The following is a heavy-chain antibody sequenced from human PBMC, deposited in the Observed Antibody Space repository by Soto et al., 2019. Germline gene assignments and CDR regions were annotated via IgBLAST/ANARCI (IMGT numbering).Heavy chain of an antibody. J-gene: IGHJ4*02. D-gene: IGHD3-22*01. V-gene: IGHV3-33*01. CDR3: ARGAYDSSGYYYFDY. Sequence: GGSLRLSCAASGFTFSSYGMHWVRQAPGKGLEWVAVIWYDGSNKYYADSVKGRFTISRDNSKNTLYLQMNSLRAEDTAVYYCARGAYDSSGYYYFDYWGQGTLVTVSS. CDR1: GFTFSSYG. CDR2: IWYDGSNK.